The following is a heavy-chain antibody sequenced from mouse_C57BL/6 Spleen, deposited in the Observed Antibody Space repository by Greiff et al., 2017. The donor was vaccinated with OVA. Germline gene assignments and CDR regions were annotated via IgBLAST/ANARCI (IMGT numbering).Heavy chain of an antibody. D-gene: IGHD2-4*01. Sequence: EVKLMESGGGLVKPGGSLKLSCAASGFTFSSYAMSWVRQTPEKRLEWVATISDGGSYTYYPDNVKGRFTISRDNAKNNLYLQMSHLKSEDTAMYYCARGNIYYDYDWFAYWGQGTLVTVSA. CDR2: ISDGGSYT. CDR1: GFTFSSYA. J-gene: IGHJ3*01. CDR3: ARGNIYYDYDWFAY. V-gene: IGHV5-4*03.